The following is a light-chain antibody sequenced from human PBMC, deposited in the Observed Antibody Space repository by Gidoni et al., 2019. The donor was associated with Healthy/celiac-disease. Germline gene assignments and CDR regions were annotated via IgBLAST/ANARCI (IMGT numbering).Light chain of an antibody. CDR2: AAS. V-gene: IGKV1-17*01. CDR3: LQHNRYPRT. Sequence: DIQMTQSPSSLSASVGDRVTITCRASQGIRNDLGWYQQKPGKAPKRLIYAASSLQGGVPTGCSGRGGGTEITLTISRQQPEDFATYYWLQHNRYPRTFGQGTKVEIK. CDR1: QGIRND. J-gene: IGKJ1*01.